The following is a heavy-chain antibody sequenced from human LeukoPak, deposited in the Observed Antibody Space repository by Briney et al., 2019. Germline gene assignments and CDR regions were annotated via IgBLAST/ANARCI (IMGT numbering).Heavy chain of an antibody. D-gene: IGHD6-19*01. CDR3: AKSDRSGYSSGWYPLNY. CDR1: GYTFTSYG. Sequence: ASVKVSCKASGYTFTSYGISWVRQAPGQGLEWMGWISAYNGNTNYAQKLQGRVTMTTDTSTSTAYMELRSLRSDDTAVYYCAKSDRSGYSSGWYPLNYWGQGTLATVSS. J-gene: IGHJ4*02. V-gene: IGHV1-18*01. CDR2: ISAYNGNT.